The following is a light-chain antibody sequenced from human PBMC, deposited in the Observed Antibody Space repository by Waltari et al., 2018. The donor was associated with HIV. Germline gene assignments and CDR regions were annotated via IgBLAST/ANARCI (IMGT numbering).Light chain of an antibody. V-gene: IGLV2-14*01. J-gene: IGLJ1*01. CDR2: DVR. CDR1: NSDFGRYDF. CDR3: SSWTSSTTLV. Sequence: QSALTQPASVSGSPGQSITISCTGTNSDFGRYDFVSRYQQYPGNAPRLIISDVRNRPAGISSRFSGSKYGYTASLIISGLRAEDEADYFCSSWTSSTTLVFGTGTKVTVL.